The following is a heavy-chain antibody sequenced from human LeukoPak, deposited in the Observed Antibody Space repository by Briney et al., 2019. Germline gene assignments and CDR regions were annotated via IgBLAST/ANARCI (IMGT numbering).Heavy chain of an antibody. CDR2: IYSGGST. Sequence: GGSLRLSCAASGFTVSSNYMSWVRQAPGKGLERVSVIYSGGSTYYADSVKGRFTISRDNSKNTLYLQMNSLRAEDTAVYYCARAAGNYYDSSGYFRLEYYFDYWGQGTLVTVSS. D-gene: IGHD3-22*01. CDR3: ARAAGNYYDSSGYFRLEYYFDY. V-gene: IGHV3-66*01. CDR1: GFTVSSNY. J-gene: IGHJ4*02.